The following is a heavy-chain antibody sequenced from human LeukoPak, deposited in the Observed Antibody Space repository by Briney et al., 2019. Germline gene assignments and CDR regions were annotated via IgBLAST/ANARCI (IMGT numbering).Heavy chain of an antibody. D-gene: IGHD4-17*01. V-gene: IGHV3-30*02. CDR2: VRYDGNNP. Sequence: GGSLRLSCAASGFTFSSYEMNWVRQAPGKGLEWVAFVRYDGNNPYYSASVKGRFTISRDNSKNTVLLQMNNLRLEDAAVYYCARGSRYGDYPYYCDFWGQGTLVTVSS. J-gene: IGHJ4*02. CDR1: GFTFSSYE. CDR3: ARGSRYGDYPYYCDF.